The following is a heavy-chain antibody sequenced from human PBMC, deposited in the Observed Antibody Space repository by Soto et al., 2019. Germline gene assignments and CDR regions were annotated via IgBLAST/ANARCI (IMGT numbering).Heavy chain of an antibody. J-gene: IGHJ5*02. CDR3: ARSYISSSYWFDP. Sequence: GASVKVSCKASGYTFITYFMHWVRQAPGQGLEWMGVINPSRGTTTYAQKFQDRVTMTRDTSASTVYMELSSLRSEDTAMYYCARSYISSSYWFDPWGQGNLLTVSS. CDR2: INPSRGTT. V-gene: IGHV1-46*03. D-gene: IGHD6-6*01. CDR1: GYTFITYF.